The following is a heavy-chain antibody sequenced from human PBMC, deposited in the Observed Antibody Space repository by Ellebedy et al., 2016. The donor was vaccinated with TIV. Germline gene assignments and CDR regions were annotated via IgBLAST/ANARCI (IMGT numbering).Heavy chain of an antibody. D-gene: IGHD5-12*01. J-gene: IGHJ2*01. V-gene: IGHV1-46*01. Sequence: ASVKVSCKASGYTFTSYYMHWVRQAPGQGLEWMGIINPTGGSATYAQKFQGRLTMTRDTSTSTFYMELSSLRFEDTAVYYCARDGDSGYDWAWYFDLWGRGTLVTVSS. CDR3: ARDGDSGYDWAWYFDL. CDR2: INPTGGSA. CDR1: GYTFTSYY.